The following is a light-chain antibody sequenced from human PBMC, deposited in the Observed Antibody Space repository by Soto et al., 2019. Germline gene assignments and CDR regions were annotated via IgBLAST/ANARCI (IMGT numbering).Light chain of an antibody. CDR2: ANT. CDR1: SSNIGARYD. J-gene: IGLJ2*01. V-gene: IGLV1-40*01. Sequence: QSVLTQPPSVSGAPGQRVTISCTGSSSNIGARYDVHWYQQLPGIAPKPLIYANTNRPSGVPDRFSGSKSGTSASLAITGLQAEDEADYYCQSYDSGLGGFVVFGGGTKVTVL. CDR3: QSYDSGLGGFVV.